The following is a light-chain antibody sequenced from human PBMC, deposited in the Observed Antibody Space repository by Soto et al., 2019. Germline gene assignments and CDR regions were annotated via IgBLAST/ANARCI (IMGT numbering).Light chain of an antibody. V-gene: IGKV3-20*01. CDR2: GAS. CDR3: QQYGSSPGA. Sequence: EIVLTQSPGTQSLSPGERATLSCRASQSVRSSYLAWYQQKPGQATRLLIYGASSRATGIPDRFSGSGSGTDFTLTISRLEPEDFAVYYCQQYGSSPGAFGQGTKVEIK. J-gene: IGKJ1*01. CDR1: QSVRSSY.